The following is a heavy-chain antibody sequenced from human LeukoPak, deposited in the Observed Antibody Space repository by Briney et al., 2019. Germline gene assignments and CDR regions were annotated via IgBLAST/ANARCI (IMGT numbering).Heavy chain of an antibody. D-gene: IGHD1-26*01. CDR3: AREGPPSSGSYLNCFDP. CDR2: IYYSGST. V-gene: IGHV4-59*01. CDR1: GGSISNYY. Sequence: SETLSLTCTVSGGSISNYYWSWFRQPPGKGLEWIGYIYYSGSTKYNPSLKSRVTISVDTPKNQFSLKLSSVTAADTAVYYCAREGPPSSGSYLNCFDPWGQGTLVTVSS. J-gene: IGHJ5*02.